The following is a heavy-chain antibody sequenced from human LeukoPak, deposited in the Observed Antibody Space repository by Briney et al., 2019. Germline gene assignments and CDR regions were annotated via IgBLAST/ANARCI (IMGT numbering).Heavy chain of an antibody. D-gene: IGHD3-22*01. CDR1: GGSFSGYY. CDR2: INHSGST. Sequence: PSETLSLTCAVYGGSFSGYYWSWIRQPPGKGLEWIGEINHSGSTNYSPFLKSRVTISVDTSKNQFSLKLSSVTAADTAVYYCARVYYDSSGSHPDYWGQGTQGTVSS. CDR3: ARVYYDSSGSHPDY. V-gene: IGHV4-34*01. J-gene: IGHJ4*02.